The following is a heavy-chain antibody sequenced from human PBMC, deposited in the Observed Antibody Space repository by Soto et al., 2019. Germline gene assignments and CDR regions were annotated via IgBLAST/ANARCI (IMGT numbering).Heavy chain of an antibody. CDR1: GGSISSSSYY. CDR2: IYYSGGT. J-gene: IGHJ4*02. V-gene: IGHV4-39*01. D-gene: IGHD6-6*01. Sequence: SETLSLTCTVSGGSISSSSYYWGWIRQPPGKGLEWIGRIYYSGGTYYNPSLKSRVTISVDTPTNQFSLKLSSVTAADTAVYYCARHGDSSSSFDYWGQGTLVTVSS. CDR3: ARHGDSSSSFDY.